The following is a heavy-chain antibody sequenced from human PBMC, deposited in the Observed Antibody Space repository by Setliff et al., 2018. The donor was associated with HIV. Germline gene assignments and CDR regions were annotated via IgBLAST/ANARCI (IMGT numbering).Heavy chain of an antibody. Sequence: HGESLKISCKGSGYSFSSYWIGWVRQMPGKGLEWMGIIYPGDSDTRYSPSFQGQVTISADKSISTAYLQCSSLKASDTAIYYCARGSSSVNYYHYGLDVWGQGTTVTVSS. J-gene: IGHJ6*02. CDR3: ARGSSSVNYYHYGLDV. D-gene: IGHD3-10*01. CDR1: GYSFSSYW. CDR2: IYPGDSDT. V-gene: IGHV5-51*01.